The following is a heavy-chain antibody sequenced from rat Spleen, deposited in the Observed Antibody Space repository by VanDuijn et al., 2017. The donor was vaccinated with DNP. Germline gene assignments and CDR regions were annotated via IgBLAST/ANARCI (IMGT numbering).Heavy chain of an antibody. CDR2: ITSSGGST. V-gene: IGHV5-31*01. J-gene: IGHJ1*01. CDR3: TTEGDISSYWYFDF. CDR1: GFTFNNYW. D-gene: IGHD4-1*01. Sequence: EVQLVETGGGLVQPGGSLKLSCVASGFTFNNYWMTWISQVPRKGLEWVASITSSGGSTYYPDSVKCRFTISRDNAKRSLYLQMDSLRSEDTATYYCTTEGDISSYWYFDFWGPGTMVTVSS.